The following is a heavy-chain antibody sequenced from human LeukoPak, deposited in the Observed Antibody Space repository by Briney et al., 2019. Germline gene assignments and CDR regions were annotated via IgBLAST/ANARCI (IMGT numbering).Heavy chain of an antibody. V-gene: IGHV1-18*01. CDR1: GYTFTSYG. Sequence: ASVKVSCKASGYTFTSYGISWVRQAPGHGLEWMGWISAYNGNTNYAQKLQGRVTMTTDTSTSTAYMELRSLRSDDTAVYYCARALLGDYGDVYYFYYWGQGTLVTVSS. CDR2: ISAYNGNT. J-gene: IGHJ4*02. CDR3: ARALLGDYGDVYYFYY. D-gene: IGHD4-17*01.